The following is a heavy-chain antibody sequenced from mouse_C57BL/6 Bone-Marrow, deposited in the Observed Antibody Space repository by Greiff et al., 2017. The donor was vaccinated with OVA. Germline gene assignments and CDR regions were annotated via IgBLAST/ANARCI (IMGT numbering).Heavy chain of an antibody. CDR2: ISSGGSYT. CDR1: GFTFSSYG. V-gene: IGHV5-6*02. J-gene: IGHJ3*01. D-gene: IGHD1-1*01. Sequence: EVQLVESGGDLVKPGGSLKLSCAASGFTFSSYGMSWVRQTPDKRLEWVATISSGGSYTYYPDSVKGRFTISRDNAKNTLYLQMSSLKSEDTSMYYGARRFITTSWFAYWGQGTLVTVSA. CDR3: ARRFITTSWFAY.